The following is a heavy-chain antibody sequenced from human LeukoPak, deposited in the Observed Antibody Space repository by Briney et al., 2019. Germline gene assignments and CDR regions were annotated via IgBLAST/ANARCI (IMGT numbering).Heavy chain of an antibody. J-gene: IGHJ5*02. CDR3: ARDHYYGSGSYSDWFDP. D-gene: IGHD3-10*01. CDR1: GYTFTIYG. Sequence: ASVKVSCKASGYTFTIYGISWVRQAPGQGLEWMGWISAYNGNTNYAQKLQGRVTMTTDTSTSTAYMELRSLRSDDTAVYYCARDHYYGSGSYSDWFDPWGQGALVTVSS. CDR2: ISAYNGNT. V-gene: IGHV1-18*01.